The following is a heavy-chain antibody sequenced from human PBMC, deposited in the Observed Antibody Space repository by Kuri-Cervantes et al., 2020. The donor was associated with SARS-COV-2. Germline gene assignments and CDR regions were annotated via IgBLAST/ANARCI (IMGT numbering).Heavy chain of an antibody. D-gene: IGHD3-22*01. Sequence: SQTLSLTRDVYGGSFSGYYWTWIRQPPGKGLEWIGEINDRGSTSYNPSLKTRVTISVDASNSQFSLKVTSLTAADTAVYFCARLEHLDSSGYFHSGPPQQYYIDQRGQGTLVTVSS. CDR2: INDRGST. J-gene: IGHJ4*02. V-gene: IGHV4-34*01. CDR3: ARLEHLDSSGYFHSGPPQQYYIDQ. CDR1: GGSFSGYY.